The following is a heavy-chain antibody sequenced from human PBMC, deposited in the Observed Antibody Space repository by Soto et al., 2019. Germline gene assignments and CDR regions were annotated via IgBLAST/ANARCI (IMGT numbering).Heavy chain of an antibody. CDR3: ARIRAYYYDSSGYQFDY. J-gene: IGHJ4*02. CDR1: GFSLSNARMG. V-gene: IGHV2-26*01. Sequence: SGPTLVNPTATLTLTCTVSGFSLSNARMGVSWIRQPPGKALEWLAHIFSNDEKSYSTSLKSRLTISKDTSKSQVVLTMTNMDPVDTATYYCARIRAYYYDSSGYQFDYWGQGTLVTVSS. CDR2: IFSNDEK. D-gene: IGHD3-22*01.